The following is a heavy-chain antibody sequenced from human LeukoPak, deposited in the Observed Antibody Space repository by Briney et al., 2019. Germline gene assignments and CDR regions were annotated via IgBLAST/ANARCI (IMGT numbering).Heavy chain of an antibody. J-gene: IGHJ3*02. Sequence: ASVKVSCKASGYTFTGYHMHWVRQAPGQGLEWMGWINPNSGGTNYAQRFQGRFTMSRDTSISTAYMEVSRLTSDDTAVYYCGRDRGSYFSDAFDIWGQGTMVTVSS. V-gene: IGHV1-2*02. CDR3: GRDRGSYFSDAFDI. CDR1: GYTFTGYH. D-gene: IGHD1-26*01. CDR2: INPNSGGT.